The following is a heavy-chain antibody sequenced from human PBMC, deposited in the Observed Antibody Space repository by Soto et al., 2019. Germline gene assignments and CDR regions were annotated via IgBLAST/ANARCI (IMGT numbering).Heavy chain of an antibody. Sequence: GGSLRLSCAASGFTVSSNYMSWVRQAPGKGLEWVSVIYSGGSTYYADSVKGRFTISTDNSKNTLYLQMNSLRAEDTAVYYCARANTHYDFWSGYYYMDVWGKGTTVTVSS. J-gene: IGHJ6*03. CDR2: IYSGGST. CDR3: ARANTHYDFWSGYYYMDV. V-gene: IGHV3-66*01. CDR1: GFTVSSNY. D-gene: IGHD3-3*01.